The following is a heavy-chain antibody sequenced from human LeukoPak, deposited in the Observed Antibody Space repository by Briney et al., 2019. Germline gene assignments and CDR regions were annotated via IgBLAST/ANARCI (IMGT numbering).Heavy chain of an antibody. V-gene: IGHV3-30*18. CDR1: GFTFSSYG. CDR3: AKDDYDLTSPFDY. J-gene: IGHJ4*02. Sequence: PGGSLRLSCAASGFTFSSYGMHWVRQAPGKGLEWVAVISYDGSNKYYADSVEGRFTISRDNSKNTLYLQMNSLRAEDTAVYYCAKDDYDLTSPFDYWGQGTLVTVSS. CDR2: ISYDGSNK. D-gene: IGHD4-17*01.